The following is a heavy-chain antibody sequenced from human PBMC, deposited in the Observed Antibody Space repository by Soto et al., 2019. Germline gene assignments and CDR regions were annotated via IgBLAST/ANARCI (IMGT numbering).Heavy chain of an antibody. CDR3: ARGYFDSGHGYDL. V-gene: IGHV5-51*01. CDR2: IFTRDSET. Sequence: GESLKISCKGPVHLFNNHWIGWVRQTPGKGLEWMGLIFTRDSETKTSPSFQGHVSFSVDNSINTVYLQWTSLKTTDTGIYFCARGYFDSGHGYDLWGQGTLVTVSS. CDR1: VHLFNNHW. J-gene: IGHJ5*02. D-gene: IGHD3-10*01.